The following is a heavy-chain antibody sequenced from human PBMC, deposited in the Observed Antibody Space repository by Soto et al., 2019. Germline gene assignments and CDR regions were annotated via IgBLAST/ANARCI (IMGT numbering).Heavy chain of an antibody. CDR3: ARGYFDSGHGYDL. V-gene: IGHV5-51*01. CDR2: IFTRDSET. Sequence: GESLKISCKGPVHLFNNHWIGWVRQTPGKGLEWMGLIFTRDSETKTSPSFQGHVSFSVDNSINTVYLQWTSLKTTDTGIYFCARGYFDSGHGYDLWGQGTLVTVSS. CDR1: VHLFNNHW. J-gene: IGHJ5*02. D-gene: IGHD3-10*01.